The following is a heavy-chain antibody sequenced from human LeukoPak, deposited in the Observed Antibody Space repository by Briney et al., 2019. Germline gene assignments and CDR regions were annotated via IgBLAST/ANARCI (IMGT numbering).Heavy chain of an antibody. CDR3: VKDHKSGRFFDY. CDR2: ITRRGDNT. D-gene: IGHD3-16*01. J-gene: IGHJ4*02. Sequence: GGSLRLSCAASGFTVSNYAMTWVRQAPGKGLEWVADITRRGDNTYYADSVKGRFTISRDNSKNTLFLEMNSLRAEDTAIYFCVKDHKSGRFFDYWGQGTLVAVSA. CDR1: GFTVSNYA. V-gene: IGHV3-23*01.